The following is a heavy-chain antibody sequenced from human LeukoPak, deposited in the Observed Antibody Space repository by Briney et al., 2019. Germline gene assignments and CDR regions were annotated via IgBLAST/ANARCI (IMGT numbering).Heavy chain of an antibody. CDR1: GGSISSYY. V-gene: IGHV4-59*01. D-gene: IGHD6-13*01. Sequence: KPSETLSLTCTVSGGSISSYYWSWVRQPPGKGLEWIGYIYYSGSTNYNPSLKSRVTISVDTSKNQFSLKLSSVTAADTAVYYCARGPAAGTYYYYYMDVWGKGTTVTISS. CDR3: ARGPAAGTYYYYYMDV. CDR2: IYYSGST. J-gene: IGHJ6*03.